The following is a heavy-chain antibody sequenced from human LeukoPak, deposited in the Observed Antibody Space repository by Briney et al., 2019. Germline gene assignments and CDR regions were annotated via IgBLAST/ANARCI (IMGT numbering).Heavy chain of an antibody. CDR3: AKSPGDIVVVPAAPNWFDP. V-gene: IGHV3-23*01. J-gene: IGHJ5*02. D-gene: IGHD2-2*01. Sequence: GGSLRLSCAASGFTFSSYAMSWGRQAPGKGLEWVSAISGSGGSTYYADSVKGRFTISRDNSKNTLYLQMNSLRAEDTAVYYCAKSPGDIVVVPAAPNWFDPWGQGTLVTVSS. CDR2: ISGSGGST. CDR1: GFTFSSYA.